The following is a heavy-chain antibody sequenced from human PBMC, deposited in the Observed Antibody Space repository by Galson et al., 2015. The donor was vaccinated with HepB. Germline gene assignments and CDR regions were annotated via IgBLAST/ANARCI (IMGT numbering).Heavy chain of an antibody. J-gene: IGHJ3*02. V-gene: IGHV3-30-3*01. CDR1: GFTFSSYA. D-gene: IGHD3-22*01. CDR3: ARGAGVVVGRDAFDI. CDR2: ISYDGSNK. Sequence: SLRLSCAASGFTFSSYAMHWVRQAPGKGLEWVAVISYDGSNKYYADSVKGRFTISRDNSKNTLYLQMNSLRAEDTAVYYCARGAGVVVGRDAFDIWGQGTMVTVSS.